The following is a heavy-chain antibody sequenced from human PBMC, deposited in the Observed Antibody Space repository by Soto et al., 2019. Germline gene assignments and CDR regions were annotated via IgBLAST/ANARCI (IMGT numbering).Heavy chain of an antibody. V-gene: IGHV3-21*01. Sequence: EVQLVESGGGLVQPGGSLRLSCAASGFTFSDFTMNWVRQAPGKGLQWVSSISSGGSFISYADSVRGRFTISRDNAKNSLYLQVDSLRAEDTAVFFCARGSRRTFDYWGQGTRVTVSS. CDR2: ISSGGSFI. CDR1: GFTFSDFT. CDR3: ARGSRRTFDY. J-gene: IGHJ4*02. D-gene: IGHD6-13*01.